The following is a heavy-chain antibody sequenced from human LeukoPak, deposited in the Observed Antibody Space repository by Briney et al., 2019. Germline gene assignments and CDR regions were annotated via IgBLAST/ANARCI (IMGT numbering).Heavy chain of an antibody. Sequence: PGGSVRLSCAASGFTFSSYDMHWVRQPAGKGLEWVSAIAAAGGTYYSATVKGRCTISRENAKNSLYLQMNSLRVGDTAVYYCARGGDGFDPWGQGTLVTVSS. D-gene: IGHD3-16*01. J-gene: IGHJ5*02. CDR3: ARGGDGFDP. CDR1: GFTFSSYD. CDR2: IAAAGGT. V-gene: IGHV3-13*01.